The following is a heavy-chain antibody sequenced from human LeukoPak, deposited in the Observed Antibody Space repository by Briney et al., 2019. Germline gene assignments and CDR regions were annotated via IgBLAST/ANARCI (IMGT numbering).Heavy chain of an antibody. D-gene: IGHD4-17*01. CDR1: GYTFTSYY. Sequence: ASVKVSCKTSGYTFTSYYMHWVRQAPGQGLEWMGIINPSGGSTSYAQKFQGRVTMTRDMSTSTVYMELSSLRSEDTAVYYCAREATVSNFDYWGQGTLVTVSS. V-gene: IGHV1-46*01. CDR3: AREATVSNFDY. J-gene: IGHJ4*02. CDR2: INPSGGST.